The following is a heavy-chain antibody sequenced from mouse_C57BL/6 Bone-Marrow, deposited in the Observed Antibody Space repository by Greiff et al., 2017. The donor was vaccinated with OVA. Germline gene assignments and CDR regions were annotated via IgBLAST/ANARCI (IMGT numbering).Heavy chain of an antibody. CDR1: GFTFSSYT. CDR3: ARTFFAY. V-gene: IGHV5-9*01. J-gene: IGHJ3*01. CDR2: ISGGGGNT. Sequence: EVMLVESGGGLVKPGGSLKLSCAASGFTFSSYTMSWVRQTPEKRLEWVATISGGGGNTYYPDSVKGRFTISRDNAKNTLCLQMSRLRSEDTALYYCARTFFAYWGQGTLVTVSA.